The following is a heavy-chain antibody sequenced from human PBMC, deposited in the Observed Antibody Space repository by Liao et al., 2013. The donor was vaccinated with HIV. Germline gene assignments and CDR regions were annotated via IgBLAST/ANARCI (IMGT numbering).Heavy chain of an antibody. D-gene: IGHD3-3*01. CDR2: IYNSGST. V-gene: IGHV4-59*08. CDR3: ARTDQYYDFWNGYENWFDP. CDR1: GGSISRSY. Sequence: QMQLQESGPGLVKPSETLSLTCTVSGGSISRSYWTWIRQPPGKGLEWIGYIYNSGSTYYNPSLKSRVTISVDTSKNQFSLKLSSVTAADTAVYYCARTDQYYDFWNGYENWFDPWGQGTLVTVSS. J-gene: IGHJ5*02.